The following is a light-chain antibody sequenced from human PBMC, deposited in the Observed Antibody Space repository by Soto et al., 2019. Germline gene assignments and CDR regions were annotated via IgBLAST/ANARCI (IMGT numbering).Light chain of an antibody. CDR2: GAS. Sequence: EIVMTQSPATLSVSPGERATLSCRASQSVSSNYLAWYQQKPGQAPRLLIYGASSRATSIPDRFSGSGSGTDFTLTISSLQPEDFATYYCQQFNNYPLTFGGGTKVDIK. J-gene: IGKJ4*01. CDR3: QQFNNYPLT. CDR1: QSVSSN. V-gene: IGKV3D-15*01.